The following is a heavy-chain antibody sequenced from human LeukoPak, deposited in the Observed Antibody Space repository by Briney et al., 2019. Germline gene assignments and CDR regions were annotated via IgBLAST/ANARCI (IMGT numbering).Heavy chain of an antibody. Sequence: SLRLSCAASGFTFDDYAMHWVRQAPGKGLEWVSGISWNSGSIGCADSVKGRFTISRDNAKNSLYLQMNSLRAEDMALYYCAKESVTSGDFDYWGQGTLVTVSS. D-gene: IGHD4-11*01. J-gene: IGHJ4*02. CDR2: ISWNSGSI. V-gene: IGHV3-9*03. CDR1: GFTFDDYA. CDR3: AKESVTSGDFDY.